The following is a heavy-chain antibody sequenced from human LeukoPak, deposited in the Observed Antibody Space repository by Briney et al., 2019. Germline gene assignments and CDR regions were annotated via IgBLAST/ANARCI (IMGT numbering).Heavy chain of an antibody. Sequence: GGSLRLSCAASGFAFSSFAMGWVRQSPGKGLEWLSTINGGGNTTFYADSVKGRFTISRDNPKNTLYLHMDSLRPDDTAIYYCTKELHVAVAVADYYYFYMDVWGRGTAVTVSS. CDR3: TKELHVAVAVADYYYFYMDV. J-gene: IGHJ6*03. V-gene: IGHV3-23*01. D-gene: IGHD6-19*01. CDR2: INGGGNTT. CDR1: GFAFSSFA.